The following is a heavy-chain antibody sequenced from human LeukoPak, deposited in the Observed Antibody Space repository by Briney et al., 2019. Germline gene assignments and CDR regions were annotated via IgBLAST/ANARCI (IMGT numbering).Heavy chain of an antibody. D-gene: IGHD6-13*01. V-gene: IGHV3-23*01. CDR1: GFTFSSYA. CDR2: ISGSGDSA. J-gene: IGHJ6*02. Sequence: GGSLRLSCAASGFTFSSYAMTWVRQAPGKGLEWVSAISGSGDSAYYADSVKGRFTISRDNSKNTLYLQMNSLRTEDTAVYYCASFAGSGSSWTLDYYGMDVWGQGTTVTVSS. CDR3: ASFAGSGSSWTLDYYGMDV.